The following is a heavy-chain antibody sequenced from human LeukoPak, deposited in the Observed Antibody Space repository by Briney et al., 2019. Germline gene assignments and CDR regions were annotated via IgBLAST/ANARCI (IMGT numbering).Heavy chain of an antibody. Sequence: PSETLSLTCMVSGGSISSDYWGWFRQPPGKGLEWIGYIYNGGSTKYQPSLKSRVIISLDTSTNQFSLNLISVAAADTAVYYYARAIDGHPFDIWGQGTMVTVSS. CDR3: ARAIDGHPFDI. V-gene: IGHV4-59*01. J-gene: IGHJ3*02. D-gene: IGHD5-24*01. CDR2: IYNGGST. CDR1: GGSISSDY.